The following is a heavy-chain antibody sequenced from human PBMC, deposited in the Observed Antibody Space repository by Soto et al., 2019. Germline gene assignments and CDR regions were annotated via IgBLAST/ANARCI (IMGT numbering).Heavy chain of an antibody. CDR2: MYSTGTT. J-gene: IGHJ4*02. V-gene: IGHV4-4*07. Sequence: SETLSLTCTVSGDSISTYFWGWIRQPAGKGLEWIGRMYSTGTTNYNPSLKSRVSMSIDMSKNQFSLKLRSVTAADTAVYYCARDGTYTSGWYNFDLWGPGTLVTVSS. D-gene: IGHD6-13*01. CDR1: GDSISTYF. CDR3: ARDGTYTSGWYNFDL.